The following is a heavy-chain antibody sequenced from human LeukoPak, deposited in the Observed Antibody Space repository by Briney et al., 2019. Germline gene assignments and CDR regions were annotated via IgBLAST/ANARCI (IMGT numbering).Heavy chain of an antibody. V-gene: IGHV1-2*02. CDR3: AREARRSGTKPFFDY. CDR1: GYTLTGYY. J-gene: IGHJ4*02. D-gene: IGHD1-26*01. Sequence: ASVKVSCKASGYTLTGYYMHWVRQAPGQGLEWMGWINPNSGGTNYAQKFQGRVTMTRDTSISTAYMELSRLRSDDTAVYYCAREARRSGTKPFFDYWGQGTLVTVSS. CDR2: INPNSGGT.